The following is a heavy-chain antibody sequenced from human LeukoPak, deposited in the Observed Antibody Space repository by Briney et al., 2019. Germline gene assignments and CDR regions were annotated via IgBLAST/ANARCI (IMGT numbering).Heavy chain of an antibody. Sequence: GGSLRLSCAASGFTFSSYWMNWARQAPGKGLEWVASINHNGNVNYYVDSVKGRFTISRDNAKNSLYLQMNSLRAEDTAVYYCARDGYSGSYFDYWGQGTLVTVSS. CDR1: GFTFSSYW. V-gene: IGHV3-7*01. CDR3: ARDGYSGSYFDY. CDR2: INHNGNVN. D-gene: IGHD1-26*01. J-gene: IGHJ4*02.